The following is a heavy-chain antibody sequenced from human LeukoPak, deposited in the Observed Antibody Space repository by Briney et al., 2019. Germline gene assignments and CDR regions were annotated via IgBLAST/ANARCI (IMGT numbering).Heavy chain of an antibody. J-gene: IGHJ4*02. V-gene: IGHV5-51*01. Sequence: HGESLKISCSGSGYILRRYWIGRVRPMPGQGLEWVGIIYPDDSDTRYSPSFLGQVTISADKSISTAYLQWSSLKASDTAMYYCARPVEMATSPFDYWGQGTLVTVSS. CDR3: ARPVEMATSPFDY. CDR1: GYILRRYW. CDR2: IYPDDSDT. D-gene: IGHD5-24*01.